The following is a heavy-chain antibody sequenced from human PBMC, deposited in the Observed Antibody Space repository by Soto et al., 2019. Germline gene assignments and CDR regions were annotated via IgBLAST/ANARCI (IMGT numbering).Heavy chain of an antibody. D-gene: IGHD3-16*02. CDR3: ARTNPTKYYDNVWGDYRRDGMDV. CDR1: GGTFSAYD. J-gene: IGHJ6*02. Sequence: GASFKVYCKTSGGTFSAYDISWVRQAHGQGLEWMGGILTLSATSNYTQRFQGRVTITTDKSTSTAYKALSSLRSDDTAVYYCARTNPTKYYDNVWGDYRRDGMDVWGQGTTVTVSS. V-gene: IGHV1-69*05. CDR2: ILTLSATS.